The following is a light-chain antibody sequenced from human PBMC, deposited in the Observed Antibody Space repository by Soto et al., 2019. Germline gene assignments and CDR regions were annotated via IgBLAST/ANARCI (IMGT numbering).Light chain of an antibody. Sequence: EIVLTQSPGTLSLSPGDRATLSCRASQSVSSNYLAWYQQKPGQAPRLLIYGSSMRPTGITDRFSASGSGTDFTLTFRTLEPEDFAMYFCHHYGSSPRTFGQGTKVEIK. CDR1: QSVSSNY. J-gene: IGKJ1*01. V-gene: IGKV3-20*01. CDR3: HHYGSSPRT. CDR2: GSS.